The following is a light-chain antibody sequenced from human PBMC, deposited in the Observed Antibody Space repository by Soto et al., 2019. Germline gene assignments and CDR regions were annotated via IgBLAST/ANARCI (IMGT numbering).Light chain of an antibody. CDR2: RNT. J-gene: IGLJ2*01. Sequence: QSVLTQPPSASGTPGQRVTISCSGSSSNIGSNYVYWYQQLPGTAPQLLIYRNTQRPSGVPDRFSGSKSGTSASLAISALRSEDEADYYCTVWDDSLRGRLFGGGTQLTVL. CDR1: SSNIGSNY. V-gene: IGLV1-47*01. CDR3: TVWDDSLRGRL.